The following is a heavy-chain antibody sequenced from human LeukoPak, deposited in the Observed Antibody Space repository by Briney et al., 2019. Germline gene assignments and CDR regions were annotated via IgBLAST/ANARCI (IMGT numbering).Heavy chain of an antibody. D-gene: IGHD3-22*01. J-gene: IGHJ4*02. Sequence: GGSLRLSCAASGFTFDSYAMSWVRQAPGNGLECVSGISDSGGSTYYADSVKGRFTISRDNSKNTLYLQMNSLRAEDTAVYYCAKVVHYYDSSGSNSYYFDYWGQGTLVTVSS. CDR3: AKVVHYYDSSGSNSYYFDY. CDR2: ISDSGGST. V-gene: IGHV3-23*01. CDR1: GFTFDSYA.